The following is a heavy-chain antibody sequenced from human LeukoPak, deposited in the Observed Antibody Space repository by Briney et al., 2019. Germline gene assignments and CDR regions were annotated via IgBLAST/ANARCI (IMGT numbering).Heavy chain of an antibody. Sequence: GGSLRLSCAASGFTFDDYAMHWVRQAPGKGLEWVSGITWNSGRIGYADSVKGRFTISRDNAKNSLSLQMNSLRIEDTALYYCVKDRSGYYAYSFDVWGQGTMVTVSS. CDR3: VKDRSGYYAYSFDV. CDR2: ITWNSGRI. D-gene: IGHD3-22*01. CDR1: GFTFDDYA. J-gene: IGHJ3*01. V-gene: IGHV3-9*01.